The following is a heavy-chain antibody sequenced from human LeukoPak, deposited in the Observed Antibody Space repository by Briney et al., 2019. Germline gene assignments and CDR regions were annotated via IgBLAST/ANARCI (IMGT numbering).Heavy chain of an antibody. V-gene: IGHV4-34*01. CDR3: ARTLLQWLLTPNYFDY. D-gene: IGHD6-19*01. J-gene: IGHJ4*02. Sequence: SETLSLTCAVYGGSFSGYYWSWIRQPPGKGLEWIEEINHSGSTNYNPSLKSRVTISVDTSKNQFSLKLSSVTAADTAVYYCARTLLQWLLTPNYFDYWGQGTLVTVSS. CDR1: GGSFSGYY. CDR2: INHSGST.